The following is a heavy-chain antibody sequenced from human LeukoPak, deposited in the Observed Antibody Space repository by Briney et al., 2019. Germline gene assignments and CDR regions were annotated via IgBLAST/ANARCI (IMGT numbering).Heavy chain of an antibody. J-gene: IGHJ6*02. V-gene: IGHV3-7*01. CDR1: GFTFGNYW. CDR2: INQDGSEE. Sequence: GGSLRLSCAASGFTFGNYWMHWVRQAPGKGLEWVANINQDGSEEYYVDSVKGRFSISRDNTKNSLYLQMDSLRAEDTAVYFCTRGGSGSYYNTYYNGLDAWGQGTKVTVSS. D-gene: IGHD3-10*01. CDR3: TRGGSGSYYNTYYNGLDA.